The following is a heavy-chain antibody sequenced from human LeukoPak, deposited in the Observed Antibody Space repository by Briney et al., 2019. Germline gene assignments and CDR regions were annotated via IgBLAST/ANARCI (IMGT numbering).Heavy chain of an antibody. Sequence: EAAVKVSCKASGYRFISNYIQWVRQAPGLGPAWMGWMHPGNVNARYAEKFQGRVTMTRDTSINTAYMDLSSTRCDDTAVYYCAREGSYCVGGDCYSFDFWGQGTLITVSS. CDR3: AREGSYCVGGDCYSFDF. D-gene: IGHD2-21*02. J-gene: IGHJ4*02. CDR1: GYRFISNY. CDR2: MHPGNVNA. V-gene: IGHV1-2*02.